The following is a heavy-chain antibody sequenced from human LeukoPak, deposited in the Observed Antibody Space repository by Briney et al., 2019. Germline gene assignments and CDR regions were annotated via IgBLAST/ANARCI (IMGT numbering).Heavy chain of an antibody. V-gene: IGHV1-2*02. CDR1: GYTFTGYY. CDR2: INPNSGGT. CDR3: ARVGGEDIVVVPAANFDY. D-gene: IGHD2-2*01. Sequence: ASVKVSCKASGYTFTGYYMHWVQQAPGQGLEWMGWINPNSGGTNYAQKFQGRVTMTRDTSISTAYMELSRLRSDDTAVYYCARVGGEDIVVVPAANFDYWGQGTLVTVSS. J-gene: IGHJ4*02.